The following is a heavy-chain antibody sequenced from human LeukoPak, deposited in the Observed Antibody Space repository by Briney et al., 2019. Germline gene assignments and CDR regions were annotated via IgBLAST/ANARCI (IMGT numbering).Heavy chain of an antibody. D-gene: IGHD3-22*01. Sequence: SVKVSCKASGGPFGNYGITWVRQAPGQGLEWLGGIIPIFGSAKYARKFRGRVTITTDESTNTAHMELSSLRSEDTAVYYCARDLSGNFYDSSGSYPLGYWGQGTLVTVSS. CDR3: ARDLSGNFYDSSGSYPLGY. V-gene: IGHV1-69*05. CDR2: IIPIFGSA. J-gene: IGHJ4*02. CDR1: GGPFGNYG.